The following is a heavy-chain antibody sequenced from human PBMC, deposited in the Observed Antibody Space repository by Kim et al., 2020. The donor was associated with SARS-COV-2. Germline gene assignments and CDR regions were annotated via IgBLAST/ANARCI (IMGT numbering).Heavy chain of an antibody. CDR2: TYYRSKWYN. Sequence: SQTLSLTCAISGDSVSSNSVAWHWLRQSPSRGLEWLGRTYYRSKWYNDYAVSVKSRITINPDTSKNQFSLQLNSVTPEDTAVYYCARAGRMGGMDVWGQGTTVTVSS. J-gene: IGHJ6*02. V-gene: IGHV6-1*01. CDR1: GDSVSSNSVA. CDR3: ARAGRMGGMDV. D-gene: IGHD2-8*01.